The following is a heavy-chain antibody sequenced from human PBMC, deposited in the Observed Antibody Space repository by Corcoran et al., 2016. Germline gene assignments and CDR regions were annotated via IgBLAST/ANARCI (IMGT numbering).Heavy chain of an antibody. CDR1: GGSISSRAYY. CDR2: IDYSGST. Sequence: QVQLQESGPGLVKPSETLSLTCAVSGGSISSRAYYWGWIRQPPGKGLEWIGSIDYSGSTYYNPSLKCRVTISVETSKTQFSLKLSSVTAADTAVYYCASRKPRVGATDPSGMDVWGQGTTVTVSS. J-gene: IGHJ6*02. V-gene: IGHV4-39*01. CDR3: ASRKPRVGATDPSGMDV. D-gene: IGHD1-26*01.